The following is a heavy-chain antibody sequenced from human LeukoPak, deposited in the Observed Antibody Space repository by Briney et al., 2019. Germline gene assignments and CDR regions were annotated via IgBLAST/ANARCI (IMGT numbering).Heavy chain of an antibody. CDR2: IYYSGST. Sequence: SETLSLTCTVSGGSISSSSYYWGWIRQPPGKGLEWIGSIYYSGSTYYNPSLKSRVTISVDTSKNQFSLKLSSVTAADTAVYYCARKSEKYSYGPIDYWGQGTLVTVSS. J-gene: IGHJ4*02. CDR1: GGSISSSSYY. V-gene: IGHV4-39*07. CDR3: ARKSEKYSYGPIDY. D-gene: IGHD5-18*01.